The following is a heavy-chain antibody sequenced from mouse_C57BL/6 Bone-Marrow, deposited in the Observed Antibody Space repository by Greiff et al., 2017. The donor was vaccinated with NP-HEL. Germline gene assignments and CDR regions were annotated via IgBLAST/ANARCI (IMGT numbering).Heavy chain of an antibody. CDR2: INPYNGGT. J-gene: IGHJ1*03. D-gene: IGHD4-1*01. Sequence: VQLKESGPVLVKPGASVKMSCKASGYTFTDYYMNWVKQSHGKSLEWIGVINPYNGGTSYNQKFKGKATLTVDKSSSTAYMELNSLTSEDSAVYYCARLWDTWYFDVWGTGTTVTVSS. V-gene: IGHV1-19*01. CDR1: GYTFTDYY. CDR3: ARLWDTWYFDV.